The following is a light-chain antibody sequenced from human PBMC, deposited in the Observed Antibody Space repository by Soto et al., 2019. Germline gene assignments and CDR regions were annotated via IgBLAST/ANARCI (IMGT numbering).Light chain of an antibody. J-gene: IGKJ3*01. V-gene: IGKV1-39*01. CDR3: QQSYSTPLT. CDR1: QSISSY. CDR2: AAS. Sequence: DIQMTQSPSSLSASVGDRATITCRASQSISSYLNWYQQKPGKAPKLLIYAASSLQSGVPSRFSGSGSGTDFTLTISSLQPEDFATYYCQQSYSTPLTFGHGTKVDIK.